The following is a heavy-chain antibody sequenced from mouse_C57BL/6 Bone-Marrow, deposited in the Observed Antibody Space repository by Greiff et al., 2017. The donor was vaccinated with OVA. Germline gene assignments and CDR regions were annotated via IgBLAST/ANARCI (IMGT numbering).Heavy chain of an antibody. V-gene: IGHV1-55*01. CDR2: SYPGSGST. CDR1: GYTFTSYW. D-gene: IGHD3-2*02. CDR3: AREGCNRDSSGYGYYAMDY. J-gene: IGHJ4*01. Sequence: QVQLQQPGAELVKPGASVTMSCKASGYTFTSYWITWVKQRPGQGLEWIGDSYPGSGSTNYNEKFKSKATLTVDRSSRKAYMQIISLTSEEAAVYYCAREGCNRDSSGYGYYAMDYWGQGTSVTVSS.